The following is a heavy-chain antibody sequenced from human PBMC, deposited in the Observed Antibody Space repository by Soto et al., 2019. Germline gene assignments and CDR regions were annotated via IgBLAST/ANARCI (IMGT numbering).Heavy chain of an antibody. Sequence: QVQLQQWGAGLLKPSETLSLTCAVHGGSFSGFFWTWIRQPPGKGLERIGEINHSGSTNYNPSLKSRVTISVDTSEHQFSLRLTSVTAADTAVYYCARGQWLPRGEYWGQGTLVTVSS. CDR1: GGSFSGFF. J-gene: IGHJ4*02. D-gene: IGHD6-19*01. V-gene: IGHV4-34*02. CDR3: ARGQWLPRGEY. CDR2: INHSGST.